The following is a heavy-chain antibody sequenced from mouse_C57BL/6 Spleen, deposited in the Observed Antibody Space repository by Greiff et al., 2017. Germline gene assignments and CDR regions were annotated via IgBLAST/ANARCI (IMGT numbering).Heavy chain of an antibody. CDR1: GYTFTDYE. J-gene: IGHJ1*03. CDR2: IDPETGGT. V-gene: IGHV1-15*01. D-gene: IGHD1-1*01. CDR3: TRRDYDWDFDV. Sequence: QVQLKESGAELVRPGASVTLSCKASGYTFTDYEMHWVKQTPVHGLEWIGAIDPETGGTAYNQKFKGKAILTADKSSSTAYMELRSLTSEDSAVYYGTRRDYDWDFDVWGTGTTVTVSS.